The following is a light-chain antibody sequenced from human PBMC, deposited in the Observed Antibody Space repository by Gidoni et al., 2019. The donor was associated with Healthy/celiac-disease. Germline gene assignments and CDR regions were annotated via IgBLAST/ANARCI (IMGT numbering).Light chain of an antibody. J-gene: IGLJ2*01. CDR3: QSYDSSLSAVV. Sequence: QSVLTQPPSVSGAPGQRVTISCTGSSPNIGAGYDVHWYQQLPGTAPKLLIYGNSNRPSGVPDRFSGSKSGTSASLAITGLQAEDEADYYCQSYDSSLSAVVFGGETKLTVL. CDR1: SPNIGAGYD. CDR2: GNS. V-gene: IGLV1-40*01.